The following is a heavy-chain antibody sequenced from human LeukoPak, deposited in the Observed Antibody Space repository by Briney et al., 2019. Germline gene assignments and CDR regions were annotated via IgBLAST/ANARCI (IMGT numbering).Heavy chain of an antibody. CDR2: INHSGST. CDR1: GGSFSGYY. CDR3: ARGSPPYYSGSGSRRYFDL. V-gene: IGHV4-34*01. J-gene: IGHJ2*01. D-gene: IGHD3-10*01. Sequence: SETLSLTCAVYGGSFSGYYWSWIRQPPGKGLEWIGEINHSGSTNYNPSLKSRVTISVDTSKNQFSLKLSSVTAADTAVYYCARGSPPYYSGSGSRRYFDLWGRGTLVTVSS.